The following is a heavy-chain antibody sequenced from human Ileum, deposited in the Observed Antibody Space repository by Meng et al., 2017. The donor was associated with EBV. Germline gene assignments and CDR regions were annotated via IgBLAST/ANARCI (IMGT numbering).Heavy chain of an antibody. V-gene: IGHV3-15*05. Sequence: QLVESGGGLVKPGGSLRLSCTASGFTFSKAWMIWVRQAPGEGLEWVGRIKSKTAGGTTDYVAPVRGRFTISRDDSKNTVFLQMNSLKIEDTAVYYCTTDGGYDSIPSVGYWGQGTLVTVAS. D-gene: IGHD3-10*01. CDR2: IKSKTAGGTT. CDR3: TTDGGYDSIPSVGY. CDR1: GFTFSKAW. J-gene: IGHJ4*02.